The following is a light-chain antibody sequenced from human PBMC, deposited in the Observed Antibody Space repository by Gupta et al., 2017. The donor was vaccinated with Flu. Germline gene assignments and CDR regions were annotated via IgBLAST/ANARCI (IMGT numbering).Light chain of an antibody. V-gene: IGLV3-9*01. CDR2: RDS. CDR1: NIGSKN. CDR3: QVWDSSTVV. Sequence: YELTQPLSVSVALGQTARITCGGNNIGSKNVHWYQQKPGQAPVLVIYRDSNRPAGIPERFSGSNSGNTATLTISRAQAGDEADYYCQVWDSSTVVFGGGTKLSVL. J-gene: IGLJ2*01.